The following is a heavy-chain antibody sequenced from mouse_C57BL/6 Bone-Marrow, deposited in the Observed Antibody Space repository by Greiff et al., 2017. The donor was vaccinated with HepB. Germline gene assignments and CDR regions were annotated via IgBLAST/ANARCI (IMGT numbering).Heavy chain of an antibody. CDR2: IYWDDDQ. J-gene: IGHJ4*01. CDR1: GFSLSTSGMG. D-gene: IGHD1-1*01. Sequence: QVTLKESGPGILQSSQTLSMTCSFSGFSLSTSGMGVRWIRQPSGKGLAWLARIYWDDDQRYNPSLKSRLTISKDTSRNQIFLKITSVYTADTATYYCARRPVFYGSSYYYYAMDYWGQGTSVTVSS. CDR3: ARRPVFYGSSYYYYAMDY. V-gene: IGHV8-12*01.